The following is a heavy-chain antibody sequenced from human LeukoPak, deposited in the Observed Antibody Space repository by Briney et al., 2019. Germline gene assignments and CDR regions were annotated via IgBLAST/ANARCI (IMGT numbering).Heavy chain of an antibody. Sequence: PGGSLRLSCAASGFTFSSYSMNWVRQVPGKGLEWVSSISSSSSYIYYADSVKGRFTISRDNAKNSLYLQMNSLRAEDTAVYYCARDAYGSGSRHFGGFDYWGQGTLVTVSS. V-gene: IGHV3-21*01. J-gene: IGHJ4*02. D-gene: IGHD3-10*01. CDR1: GFTFSSYS. CDR2: ISSSSSYI. CDR3: ARDAYGSGSRHFGGFDY.